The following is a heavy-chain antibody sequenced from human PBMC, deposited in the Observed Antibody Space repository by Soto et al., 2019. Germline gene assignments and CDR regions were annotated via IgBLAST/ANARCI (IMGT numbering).Heavy chain of an antibody. Sequence: QVQLQQWGAGLLKPSETLSLTCAVYGGSFSGYYWSWIRQPPGKGLAWIGEINHSGSTNYNPSLKSRVTLSADTSKNQFSLKLSSVTAADTAVYYCARARYCSGGSCWRGGFDPWGQGTLVTVSS. V-gene: IGHV4-34*01. CDR2: INHSGST. CDR1: GGSFSGYY. CDR3: ARARYCSGGSCWRGGFDP. J-gene: IGHJ5*02. D-gene: IGHD2-15*01.